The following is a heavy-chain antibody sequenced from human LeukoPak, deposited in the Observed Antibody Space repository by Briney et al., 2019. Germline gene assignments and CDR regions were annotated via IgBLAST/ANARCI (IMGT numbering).Heavy chain of an antibody. V-gene: IGHV4-39*01. CDR3: ARLPCGSTSCYGGFDY. J-gene: IGHJ4*02. Sequence: SGPTLVNPSETLSLTCTVSGGSISSSSYYWGWIRQPPGKGLEWIGSIYYSGSTYYNPSLKSRGTISVDTSKNQFSLKLSSVTAADTAVYYCARLPCGSTSCYGGFDYWGQGTLVTVSS. CDR1: GGSISSSSYY. CDR2: IYYSGST. D-gene: IGHD2-2*01.